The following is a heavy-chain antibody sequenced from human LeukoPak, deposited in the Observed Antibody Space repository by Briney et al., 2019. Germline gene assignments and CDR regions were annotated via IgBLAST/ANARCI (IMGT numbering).Heavy chain of an antibody. D-gene: IGHD3-22*01. CDR1: GFTFSSYA. V-gene: IGHV3-23*01. Sequence: GGSLRLSCAASGFTFSSYAMSWVRQAPGKGLEWVSAISGSGGSTYYADSVRGRFTISRDNSKNTLYLQMNSLRAEDTAVYYCAKALSSVVIGYYGMDVWGQGTTVTVSS. CDR3: AKALSSVVIGYYGMDV. J-gene: IGHJ6*02. CDR2: ISGSGGST.